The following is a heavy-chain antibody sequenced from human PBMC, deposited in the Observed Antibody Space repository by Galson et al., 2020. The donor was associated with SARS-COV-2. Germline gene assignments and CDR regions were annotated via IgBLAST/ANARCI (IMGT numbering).Heavy chain of an antibody. D-gene: IGHD4-17*01. J-gene: IGHJ4*02. Sequence: GESPKISCQGSGNSFTSYWIGWVRQLPGKGLAWVGIIYHGDSDTRYSPSFQGQVTISADKSINTAYLQWSSLKASDTAMYYCARRTYGDYYFDYWGQGTLVTVSS. CDR3: ARRTYGDYYFDY. CDR2: IYHGDSDT. CDR1: GNSFTSYW. V-gene: IGHV5-51*01.